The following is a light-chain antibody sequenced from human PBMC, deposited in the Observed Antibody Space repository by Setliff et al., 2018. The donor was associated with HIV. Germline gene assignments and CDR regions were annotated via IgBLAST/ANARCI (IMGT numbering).Light chain of an antibody. V-gene: IGLV1-40*01. CDR1: RSNIGSPYD. Sequence: QSVLAQPPSVSGAPGQRVTLSCTGSRSNIGSPYDVHWYQQLPGAAPKLLIYANDNRPSGVPDRFSGSRSGTSASLAIAGLHAEDEADYYCQSYDNILSGYVFGPGTKVTVL. CDR3: QSYDNILSGYV. CDR2: AND. J-gene: IGLJ1*01.